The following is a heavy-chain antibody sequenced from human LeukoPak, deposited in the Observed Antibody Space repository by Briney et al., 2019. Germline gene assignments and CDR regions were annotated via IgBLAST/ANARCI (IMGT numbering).Heavy chain of an antibody. V-gene: IGHV4-39*01. Sequence: PSETLSLTCTVSGGSISSSGYYWGWIRQPPGKGLEWIGSIYYSGSTYYNPSLKSRVTISVDTSKNQFSLKLSSVTAADTAVYYCARLTPDTAMVVDYWGQGTLVTVSS. D-gene: IGHD5-18*01. J-gene: IGHJ4*02. CDR1: GGSISSSGYY. CDR2: IYYSGST. CDR3: ARLTPDTAMVVDY.